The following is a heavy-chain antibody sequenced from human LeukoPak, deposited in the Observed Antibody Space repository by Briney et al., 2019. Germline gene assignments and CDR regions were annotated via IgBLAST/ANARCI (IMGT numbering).Heavy chain of an antibody. CDR1: GFTFRSYG. D-gene: IGHD6-19*01. J-gene: IGHJ5*02. CDR3: ARDSLGTSSGWFDP. Sequence: PGGSLRLSCAASGFTFRSYGMHWVRQAPGKGLEWVAVIWYDGSNKYYADSVKGRFTISRDNSKNTLHLQMNSLRAEDTAVYYCARDSLGTSSGWFDPWGQGTLVTVSS. CDR2: IWYDGSNK. V-gene: IGHV3-33*08.